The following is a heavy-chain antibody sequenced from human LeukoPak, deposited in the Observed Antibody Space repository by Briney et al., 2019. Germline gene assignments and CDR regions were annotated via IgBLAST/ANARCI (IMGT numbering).Heavy chain of an antibody. J-gene: IGHJ3*02. V-gene: IGHV4-39*01. CDR2: IYYSGSN. D-gene: IGHD3-10*01. CDR1: GCSISSSSYY. Sequence: SETLSLTCTASGCSISSSSYYWGRMRPPPGLGLEWNRSIYYSGSNYYNPSLKSRVTISVDTSKNQFSMKLSSVTAADTAVYYCARLSAWFGELLDAFDIWGQGTMVTVSS. CDR3: ARLSAWFGELLDAFDI.